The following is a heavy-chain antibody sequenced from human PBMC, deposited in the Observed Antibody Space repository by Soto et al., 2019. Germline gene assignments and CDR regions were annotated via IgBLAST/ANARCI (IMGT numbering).Heavy chain of an antibody. CDR2: IYYSGST. V-gene: IGHV4-59*01. CDR1: GGSISSYY. D-gene: IGHD5-18*01. J-gene: IGHJ3*02. Sequence: SETLSLTCTVSGGSISSYYWSWIRQPPGKGLEWIGYIYYSGSTNYNPSLKSRVTISVDTSKNQFSLKLSSVTAADTAVYYCARVFRRGYSYGYHAFDIWGQGTMVTVSS. CDR3: ARVFRRGYSYGYHAFDI.